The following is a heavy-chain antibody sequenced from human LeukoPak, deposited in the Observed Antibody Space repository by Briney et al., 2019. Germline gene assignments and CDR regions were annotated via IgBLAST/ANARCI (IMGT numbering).Heavy chain of an antibody. J-gene: IGHJ6*04. CDR2: IYHSGST. CDR1: GGSISSGGYS. Sequence: SETLSLTCAVSGGSISSGGYSWSWIRQPPGKGLEWIGYIYHSGSTYYNPSLKSRVTISVDRSKNQFSLKLSSVTAADTAVYYCATTGSGSFYYYYGMDVWGKGTTVTVPS. V-gene: IGHV4-30-2*01. D-gene: IGHD3-10*01. CDR3: ATTGSGSFYYYYGMDV.